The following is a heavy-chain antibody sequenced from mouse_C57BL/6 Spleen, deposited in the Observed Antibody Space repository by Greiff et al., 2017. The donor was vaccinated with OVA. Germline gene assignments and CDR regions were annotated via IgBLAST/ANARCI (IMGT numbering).Heavy chain of an antibody. Sequence: QVQLQQPGAELVMPGASVKLSCKASGYTFTSYWMHWVKQRPGQGLAWIGEIDPSDSYTNYNQKFKGKSTLTVDKSSSTAYMQLSSLTSEDSAVYYCAITGNLLCFDYWGKGTTLTVS. CDR3: AITGNLLCFDY. V-gene: IGHV1-69*01. CDR1: GYTFTSYW. J-gene: IGHJ2*01. CDR2: IDPSDSYT. D-gene: IGHD4-1*01.